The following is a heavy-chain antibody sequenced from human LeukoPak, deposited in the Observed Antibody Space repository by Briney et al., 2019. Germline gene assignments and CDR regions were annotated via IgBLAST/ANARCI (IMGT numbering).Heavy chain of an antibody. J-gene: IGHJ5*02. D-gene: IGHD2-2*01. CDR2: IYYSGST. V-gene: IGHV4-59*01. CDR3: ARQETSRTSP. Sequence: PSETLSLTCTVSGGSISSYYWSWIRQPPGKGLEWIGYIYYSGSTNYNPSLKSRVTISVDTSKNQFSLKLSSVTAADTAMYYCARQETSRTSPWGQGTLVTVSS. CDR1: GGSISSYY.